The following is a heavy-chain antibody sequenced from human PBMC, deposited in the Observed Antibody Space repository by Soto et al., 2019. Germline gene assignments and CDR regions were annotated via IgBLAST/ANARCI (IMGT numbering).Heavy chain of an antibody. Sequence: SETLSLTCTVSGGSISSGDYYWSWIRQPPGKGLEWIGYIYYSGSTYYNPSLKSRVTISVDTSKNQFSLKLSSVTAADTAVYYCASLIAFWRTYSFDYWGPGTLVTLSS. CDR1: GGSISSGDYY. CDR2: IYYSGST. D-gene: IGHD3-3*01. J-gene: IGHJ4*02. CDR3: ASLIAFWRTYSFDY. V-gene: IGHV4-30-4*01.